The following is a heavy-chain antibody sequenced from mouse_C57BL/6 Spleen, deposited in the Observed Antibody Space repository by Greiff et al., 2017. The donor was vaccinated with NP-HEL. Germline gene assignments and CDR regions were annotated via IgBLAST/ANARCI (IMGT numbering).Heavy chain of an antibody. CDR1: GYSFTGYY. CDR3: ARIYYYGSSLWYFDV. D-gene: IGHD1-1*01. Sequence: VQLQQSGPELVKPGASVKISCKASGYSFTGYYMNWVKQSPEKSLEWIGEINPSTGGTTYNQKFKAKATLTVEKSSSTAYMQLKGLTSEDSAVYYFARIYYYGSSLWYFDVWGTGTTVTVSS. CDR2: INPSTGGT. J-gene: IGHJ1*03. V-gene: IGHV1-42*01.